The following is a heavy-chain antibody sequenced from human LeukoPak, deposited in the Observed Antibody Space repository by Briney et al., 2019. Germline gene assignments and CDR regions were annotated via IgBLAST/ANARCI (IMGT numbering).Heavy chain of an antibody. Sequence: GGSLRLSCAASGFTFSSYSMNWVRQATGKGLEWVSAIGTAGDTYYPGSVKGRFTISRENAKNSLYLQMNSLRAGDTAVYYCARGGCSSTSCYHDYYGMDVWGQGTTVTVSS. V-gene: IGHV3-13*01. J-gene: IGHJ6*02. CDR2: IGTAGDT. D-gene: IGHD2-2*01. CDR1: GFTFSSYS. CDR3: ARGGCSSTSCYHDYYGMDV.